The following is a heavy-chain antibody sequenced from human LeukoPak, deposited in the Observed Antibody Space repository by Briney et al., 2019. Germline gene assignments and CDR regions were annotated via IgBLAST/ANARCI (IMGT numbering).Heavy chain of an antibody. J-gene: IGHJ5*02. CDR3: ARVVVPAAIVTGDWFDP. V-gene: IGHV1-2*02. D-gene: IGHD2-2*02. CDR1: GYTFTGYY. Sequence: ASVKVSCKASGYTFTGYYMHWVRQAPGQGLAWMGWINPNSGGTHYAQKFQGRVTMTRDTSISTAYMELSRLRSDDTAVYYCARVVVPAAIVTGDWFDPWGQGTLVTVSS. CDR2: INPNSGGT.